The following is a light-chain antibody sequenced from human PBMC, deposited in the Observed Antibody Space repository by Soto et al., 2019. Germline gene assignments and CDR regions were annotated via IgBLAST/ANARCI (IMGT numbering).Light chain of an antibody. CDR1: QSVSTF. V-gene: IGKV3-11*01. CDR2: NAS. CDR3: QQRGDWPPIT. J-gene: IGKJ5*01. Sequence: EIVLTQSPATLSLSPGERAILSCRASQSVSTFLAWFQQKPGQPPRLLLYNASNRTTGIPARFSGSGSGTDFTLTISSLEPEDFAVYYCQQRGDWPPITFGQGTRLEIK.